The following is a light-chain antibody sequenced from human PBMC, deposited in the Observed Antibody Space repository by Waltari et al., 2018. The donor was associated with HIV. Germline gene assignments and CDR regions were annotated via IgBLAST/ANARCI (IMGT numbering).Light chain of an antibody. V-gene: IGLV1-47*01. Sequence: QSVLTQPPSASGTPGQRVTIPCSGTTSNVGSNFVSWYQQLPGTAPKLLISRDNRRPSGVPDRFSGSKSGASASLAISGLRSEDEGDYYCATWDGSLGGVYVFGTGTKVTVL. CDR3: ATWDGSLGGVYV. CDR1: TSNVGSNF. J-gene: IGLJ1*01. CDR2: RDN.